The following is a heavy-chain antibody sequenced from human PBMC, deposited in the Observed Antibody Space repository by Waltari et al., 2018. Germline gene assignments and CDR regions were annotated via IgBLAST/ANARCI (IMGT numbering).Heavy chain of an antibody. D-gene: IGHD3-10*01. Sequence: EVQLLESGGGLVQPGGSLRLSCAASGFTFSSYAMSWVRQAPGKGLEWVSAISGSGGSTYYADSVKGRFTISRDNSKNTLYLQMNSLRAEDTAVYYCAKDAMVQGDIYYYYGMDVWGQGTTVNVSS. CDR2: ISGSGGST. V-gene: IGHV3-23*01. CDR3: AKDAMVQGDIYYYYGMDV. CDR1: GFTFSSYA. J-gene: IGHJ6*02.